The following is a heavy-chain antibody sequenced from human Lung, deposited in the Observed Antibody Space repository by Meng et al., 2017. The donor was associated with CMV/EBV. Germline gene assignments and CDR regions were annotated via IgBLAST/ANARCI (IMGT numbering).Heavy chain of an antibody. D-gene: IGHD3-10*01. J-gene: IGHJ1*01. CDR1: GASITNHNW. CDR3: LRRSGGSV. CDR2: IPHRGSS. V-gene: IGHV4-4*02. Sequence: QGLLRELGPALVNPSETLSLPGAVSGASITNHNWWAWVRQPPGKGLEWIGEIPHRGSSAYNPSLKSRVSMSIDKSKNQFSLKLTSVTAADTAVYHCLRRSGGSVWGQGTLVTVSS.